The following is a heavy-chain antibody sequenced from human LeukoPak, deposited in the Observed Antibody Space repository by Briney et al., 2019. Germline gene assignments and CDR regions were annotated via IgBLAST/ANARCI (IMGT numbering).Heavy chain of an antibody. V-gene: IGHV3-21*01. CDR1: GFTFSSYS. CDR3: ARDKGSSWSGGFDY. D-gene: IGHD6-13*01. CDR2: ISSSSSCI. Sequence: GGSLRLSCAASGFTFSSYSMSWVRQAPGKGLEWVSSISSSSSCIYYADSVKGRFTISRDNAKNSLYLQMNSLRAEDTAVYYCARDKGSSWSGGFDYWGQGTLVTVSS. J-gene: IGHJ4*02.